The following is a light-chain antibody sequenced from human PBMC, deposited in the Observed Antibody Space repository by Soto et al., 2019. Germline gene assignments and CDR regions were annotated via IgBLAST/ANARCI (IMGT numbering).Light chain of an antibody. Sequence: IVMTQSPDSLALCLCARASINCKSSQSVLYSSNNKNYLSWYQQRPGQPPKLLIYWASTRESGVPDRFSGSGSGTEFTLTISSLQSEDFAVYYCQQYNNWPLTFGGGTKVDTK. CDR1: QSVLYSSNNKNY. CDR3: QQYNNWPLT. J-gene: IGKJ4*01. V-gene: IGKV4-1*01. CDR2: WAS.